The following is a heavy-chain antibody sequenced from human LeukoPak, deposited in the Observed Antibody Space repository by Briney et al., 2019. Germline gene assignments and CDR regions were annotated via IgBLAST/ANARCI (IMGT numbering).Heavy chain of an antibody. CDR3: ARAGSRDDYYYYYYMDV. CDR1: GGSISSGSYY. Sequence: SETLSLTCTVSGGSISSGSYYWSWIRQPAGKGLEWIGRIYTSGSTNYNPSLKSRVTISVDTSKNQFSLKLSSVTAADTAVYYCARAGSRDDYYYYYYMDVWGKGTTVTVSS. D-gene: IGHD1-26*01. CDR2: IYTSGST. V-gene: IGHV4-61*02. J-gene: IGHJ6*03.